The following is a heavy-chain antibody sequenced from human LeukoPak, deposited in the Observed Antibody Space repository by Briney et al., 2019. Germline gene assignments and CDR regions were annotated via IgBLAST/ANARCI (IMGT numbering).Heavy chain of an antibody. CDR2: NRNKANSYPT. D-gene: IGHD5-18*01. CDR3: ASRLRDTAMVDY. V-gene: IGHV3-72*01. CDR1: GFIFSDHY. J-gene: IGHJ4*02. Sequence: PGRSLRLSCAASGFIFSDHYMDWVRQAPGKGLEWVGHNRNKANSYPTEYAASVKGRFTISRDDSKNSLYLQMNSLRAEDTAVYYCASRLRDTAMVDYWGQGTLVTVSS.